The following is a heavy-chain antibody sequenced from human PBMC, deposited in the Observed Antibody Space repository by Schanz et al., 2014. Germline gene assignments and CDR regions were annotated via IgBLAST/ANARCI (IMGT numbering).Heavy chain of an antibody. CDR2: MSYDGSIK. D-gene: IGHD2-15*01. V-gene: IGHV3-30*03. J-gene: IGHJ4*02. CDR3: ARDRGYCSGGSCLTFDY. Sequence: QVQLVESGGGVVQPGRSLRLSCAASGFTFSSYGMHWVRQAPGKGLEWVAAMSYDGSIKYYGDSVKGRFTISRDNSKNTLYLHMNTLRSEDTAVYYCARDRGYCSGGSCLTFDYWGQGTLGTVSS. CDR1: GFTFSSYG.